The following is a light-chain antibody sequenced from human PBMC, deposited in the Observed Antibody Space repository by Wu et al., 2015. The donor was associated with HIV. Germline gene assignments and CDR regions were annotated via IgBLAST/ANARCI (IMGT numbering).Light chain of an antibody. CDR2: SAS. J-gene: IGKJ4*01. CDR1: QNIKSN. CDR3: QQYDTYPLT. V-gene: IGKV1-8*01. Sequence: AIRMTQSPSSLSASTGDRITLTCRASQNIKSNLAWYQQKPGKAPELLIYSASTLQSGVTSRFSGSGSGTGFTLTISCLQSEDFATYYCQQYDTYPLTFGGGTKVEIK.